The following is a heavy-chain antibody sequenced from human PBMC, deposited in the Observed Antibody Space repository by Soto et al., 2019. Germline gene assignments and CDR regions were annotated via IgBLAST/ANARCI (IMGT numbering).Heavy chain of an antibody. J-gene: IGHJ6*02. Sequence: ASVKVSCKASGYTFTSYYMHWVRQAPGQGLEWMGIINPSGGSTSYAQKFQGRVTMTRDTSTSTVYMELSSLRSEDTAVYYCARDGAGGSSWYLRDYYYYYGMDVWGQGTTVTVSS. CDR1: GYTFTSYY. D-gene: IGHD6-13*01. CDR3: ARDGAGGSSWYLRDYYYYYGMDV. CDR2: INPSGGST. V-gene: IGHV1-46*01.